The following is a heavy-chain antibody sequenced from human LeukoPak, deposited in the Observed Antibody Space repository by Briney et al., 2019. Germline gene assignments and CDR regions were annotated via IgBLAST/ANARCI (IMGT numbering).Heavy chain of an antibody. V-gene: IGHV1-18*01. CDR3: ARDRAYSSSSEGFDP. D-gene: IGHD6-13*01. CDR1: GYTFTRYG. Sequence: ASVTVSCKASGYTFTRYGISWVRQAPGQGLEWMGWISAYNGNTNYAQKLQGRVTMTTDTSTSTAYMELRSLRSDDTAVYYCARDRAYSSSSEGFDPWGQGTLVTVSS. J-gene: IGHJ5*02. CDR2: ISAYNGNT.